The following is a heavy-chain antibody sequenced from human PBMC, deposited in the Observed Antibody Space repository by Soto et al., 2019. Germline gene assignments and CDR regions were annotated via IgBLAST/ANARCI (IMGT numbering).Heavy chain of an antibody. CDR3: AKNQGVELVPLATVDWFDP. J-gene: IGHJ5*02. CDR1: GFIFENFG. V-gene: IGHV3-23*01. D-gene: IGHD1-26*01. CDR2: ISGSGFKK. Sequence: GGSLRLSCAASGFIFENFGMSWVRQAPGKGLEWISSISGSGFKKYFADSVKGRFTISRDNSKSTVYLELNNLSAEDTAVYHCAKNQGVELVPLATVDWFDPWGQGSVVTVSS.